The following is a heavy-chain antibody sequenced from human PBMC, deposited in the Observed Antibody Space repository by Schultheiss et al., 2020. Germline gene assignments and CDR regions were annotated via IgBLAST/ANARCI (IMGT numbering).Heavy chain of an antibody. D-gene: IGHD1-1*01. V-gene: IGHV3-30*04. CDR3: ARQPQGPWKAPIDY. CDR1: GFTFSSYP. Sequence: GGSLRLSCATSGFTFSSYPMHWVRQAPGKGLEWVAVISYDGSNKYYADSVKGRFTISRDNSKNTLYLQMNSLRAEDTAVYYCARQPQGPWKAPIDYWGQGTLVTVSS. CDR2: ISYDGSNK. J-gene: IGHJ4*02.